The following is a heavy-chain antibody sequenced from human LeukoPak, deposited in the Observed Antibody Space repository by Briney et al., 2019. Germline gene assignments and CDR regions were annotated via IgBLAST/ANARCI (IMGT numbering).Heavy chain of an antibody. CDR1: GFTFDDYA. CDR2: ISWNSGSI. J-gene: IGHJ4*02. CDR3: AKGINYYDSSGYDY. V-gene: IGHV3-9*01. Sequence: GRSLRLSCAASGFTFDDYAMHWVRQAPGKGLEWVSGISWNSGSIGYADSVKGRFTISRDNAKNSLYLQMNSLRAEDTALYYCAKGINYYDSSGYDYWGQGTLVIVSS. D-gene: IGHD3-22*01.